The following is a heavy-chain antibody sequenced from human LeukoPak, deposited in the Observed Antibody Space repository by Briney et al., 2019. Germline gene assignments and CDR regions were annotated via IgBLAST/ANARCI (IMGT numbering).Heavy chain of an antibody. CDR3: ATEAICSSTSCPPPGYYGMDV. CDR2: FDPEDGET. J-gene: IGHJ6*02. V-gene: IGHV1-24*01. Sequence: ASVKVSCKVSGYTLTELSMHWVRQAPGKGLEWMGGFDPEDGETIYAQKFQGRVTMTEDTSTDTAYMELSSLRSEDTAVYYCATEAICSSTSCPPPGYYGMDVWGQGTTVTVSS. CDR1: GYTLTELS. D-gene: IGHD2-2*01.